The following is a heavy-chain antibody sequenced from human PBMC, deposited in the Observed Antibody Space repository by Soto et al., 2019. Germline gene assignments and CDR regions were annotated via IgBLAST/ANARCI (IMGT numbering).Heavy chain of an antibody. D-gene: IGHD2-2*01. J-gene: IGHJ4*02. CDR2: ISGTGSDT. CDR3: EKDFYSFRTGCSDY. Sequence: GGSLRLSCAASAFTFSTYAMTWFRQAPGKGLECVSSISGTGSDTFYADSVKGRFTISRDNSKNTLYLQMNSLGAEDTAVYYCEKDFYSFRTGCSDYWGQGMLVTVSS. CDR1: AFTFSTYA. V-gene: IGHV3-23*01.